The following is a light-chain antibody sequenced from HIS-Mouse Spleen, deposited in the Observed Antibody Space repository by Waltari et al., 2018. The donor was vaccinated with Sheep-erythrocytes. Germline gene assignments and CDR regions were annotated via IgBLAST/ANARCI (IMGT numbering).Light chain of an antibody. Sequence: EIVLTQSPGTLSLSPGERATLSCRASQSVSSSYLAWYQQNPGQAPRLLIYGASSRAPGIPDRFSGSGSGTDFTLTISRLEPEDFAVYYCQQYGSSHTFGQGTKLEIK. CDR3: QQYGSSHT. CDR1: QSVSSSY. CDR2: GAS. V-gene: IGKV3-20*01. J-gene: IGKJ2*01.